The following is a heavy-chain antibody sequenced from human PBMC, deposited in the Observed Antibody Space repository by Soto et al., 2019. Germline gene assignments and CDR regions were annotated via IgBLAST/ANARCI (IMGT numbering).Heavy chain of an antibody. CDR1: GFAFSSAW. CDR3: ARNMD. J-gene: IGHJ4*02. V-gene: IGHV3-7*05. CDR2: INQDGSAK. Sequence: EVQLVESGGGLVQPGESLRLSCAGSGFAFSSAWMNWVRQAPGKGLEWVANINQDGSAKEYVDSVRGRFTISRDNAKNSLYLEINSLRAEDTVVYHCARNMDWGQGTLVTVSS.